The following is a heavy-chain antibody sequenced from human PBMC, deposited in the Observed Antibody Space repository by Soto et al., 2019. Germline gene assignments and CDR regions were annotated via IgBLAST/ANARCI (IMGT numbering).Heavy chain of an antibody. V-gene: IGHV1-69*13. D-gene: IGHD2-2*01. CDR2: IIPIFGIA. J-gene: IGHJ4*02. Sequence: SVKVCCKASVGTFSSYAISWVRQAPGQGLEWMGGIIPIFGIANYAQKFQGRVTITADESTSTAYMELSSLRSEDTAVYYCAREVSASSTNFDYWGQGTLVTVS. CDR3: AREVSASSTNFDY. CDR1: VGTFSSYA.